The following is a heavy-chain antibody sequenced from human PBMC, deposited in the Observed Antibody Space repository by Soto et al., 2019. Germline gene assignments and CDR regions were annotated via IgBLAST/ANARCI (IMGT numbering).Heavy chain of an antibody. CDR1: GYTLTELS. Sequence: PSGKVSSKVSGYTLTELSLHWVRQSQEKGLEWMGGFDPEDGETIYAQKFQGRVTMTEDTSTDTAYMELSSLRSEDTAVYYCATAQCSGGSCYSGLYFDYRGQGTLVTVSS. V-gene: IGHV1-24*01. CDR2: FDPEDGET. J-gene: IGHJ4*02. CDR3: ATAQCSGGSCYSGLYFDY. D-gene: IGHD2-15*01.